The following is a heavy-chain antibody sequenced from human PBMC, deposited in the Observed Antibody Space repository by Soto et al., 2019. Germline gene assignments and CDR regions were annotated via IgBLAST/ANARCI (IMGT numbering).Heavy chain of an antibody. D-gene: IGHD4-4*01. CDR1: GFTFSSYA. J-gene: IGHJ6*02. Sequence: GGSLRLSCSASGFTFSSYAMHWVRQAPGKGLEYVSAISSNGGSTYYADSVKGRFTISRDNSKNTLYLQMSSLRAEDTAVYYCVKDLGLQDYYYYYYGMDVWGQGTTVTVSS. V-gene: IGHV3-64D*08. CDR3: VKDLGLQDYYYYYYGMDV. CDR2: ISSNGGST.